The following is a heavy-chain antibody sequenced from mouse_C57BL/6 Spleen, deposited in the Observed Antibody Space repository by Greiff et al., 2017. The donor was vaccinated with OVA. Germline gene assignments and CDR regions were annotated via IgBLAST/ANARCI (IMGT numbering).Heavy chain of an antibody. V-gene: IGHV1-59*01. Sequence: QVQLQQPGAELVRPGTSVKLSCKASGYTFTSYWMHWVKQRPGQGLEWIGVIDPSDSYTNYNQKFKGKATLTVDTSSSTAYMQLSSLTSEDSAVYYCAREGDGNYVRYFDYWGQGTTLTVSS. CDR1: GYTFTSYW. CDR2: IDPSDSYT. D-gene: IGHD2-1*01. CDR3: AREGDGNYVRYFDY. J-gene: IGHJ2*01.